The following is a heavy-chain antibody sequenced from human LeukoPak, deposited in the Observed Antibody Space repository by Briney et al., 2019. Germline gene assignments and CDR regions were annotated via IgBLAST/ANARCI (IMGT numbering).Heavy chain of an antibody. J-gene: IGHJ4*02. D-gene: IGHD6-25*01. Sequence: PGGSLRLSCAASGFTFSNFWMTWVRQAPGKGLEWVANVKQDGSEKSCVDSVKGRFTISRDNAKNSLYLQMNSLRVEDTAVYYCARGRGDSSGWYFDYWGQGTLVTVSS. CDR3: ARGRGDSSGWYFDY. CDR2: VKQDGSEK. CDR1: GFTFSNFW. V-gene: IGHV3-7*01.